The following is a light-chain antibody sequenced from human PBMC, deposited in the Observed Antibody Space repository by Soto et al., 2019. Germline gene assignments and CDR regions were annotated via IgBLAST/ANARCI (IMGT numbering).Light chain of an antibody. V-gene: IGKV3-15*01. Sequence: EVVMTQSPATLSVSPGERATLSCRASQSARSSLGWYQQKPGQPPSLLIYDVSIRATGIPARFNGSGSGTEFTLTISSLQSEDFATYYCQQSYSTPFTFGQGTRLENK. CDR2: DVS. J-gene: IGKJ5*01. CDR1: QSARSS. CDR3: QQSYSTPFT.